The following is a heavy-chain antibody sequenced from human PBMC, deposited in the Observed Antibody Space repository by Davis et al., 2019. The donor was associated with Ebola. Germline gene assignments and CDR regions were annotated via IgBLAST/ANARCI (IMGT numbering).Heavy chain of an antibody. Sequence: PGGSLRLSCKGSGYSFTSYWIGWVRQMPGKGLEWMGIIYPGDSDTRYSPSFQGQVTIPADKSISTAYLQWSSLKASDTAMYYCARGVGANPYGMDVWGQETTVTVSS. CDR1: GYSFTSYW. D-gene: IGHD1-26*01. CDR2: IYPGDSDT. V-gene: IGHV5-51*01. CDR3: ARGVGANPYGMDV. J-gene: IGHJ6*02.